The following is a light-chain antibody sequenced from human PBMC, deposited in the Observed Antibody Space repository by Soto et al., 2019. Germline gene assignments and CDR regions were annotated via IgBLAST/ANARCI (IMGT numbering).Light chain of an antibody. V-gene: IGLV2-14*01. CDR1: SSDVGGYNY. Sequence: QSALTQPASVSGSPGQSITISCTGTSSDVGGYNYVSWYQQHPGKAPKLMIYDVSNRPSGVSNRFSGSKSGNTASLTISGLQAEDEADYYCSSYTGSSTPCVFGTGTRSPS. CDR3: SSYTGSSTPCV. CDR2: DVS. J-gene: IGLJ1*01.